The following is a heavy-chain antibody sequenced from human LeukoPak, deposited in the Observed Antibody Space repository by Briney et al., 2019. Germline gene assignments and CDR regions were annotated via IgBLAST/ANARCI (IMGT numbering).Heavy chain of an antibody. J-gene: IGHJ3*01. Sequence: SETLSLTCGVSGYSISSGYYWGWIRQPPGKGLEWIGRIYHSGSTYYNASLKSRVTISVDTSKNQFSLELSSVTAADTAVYYCARDRDSNGWTVAFDFWGQGTMVTVSS. CDR1: GYSISSGYY. CDR3: ARDRDSNGWTVAFDF. D-gene: IGHD6-19*01. CDR2: IYHSGST. V-gene: IGHV4-38-2*02.